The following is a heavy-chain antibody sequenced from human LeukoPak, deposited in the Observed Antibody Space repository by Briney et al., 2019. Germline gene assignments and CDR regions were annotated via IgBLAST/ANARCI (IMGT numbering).Heavy chain of an antibody. CDR1: GFTFSSYG. V-gene: IGHV3-23*01. CDR2: ISDSGGGT. D-gene: IGHD1-1*01. Sequence: PGGSLRLSCAASGFTFSSYGMRWVRQAPGKGLEWVSTISDSGGGTYYADSVKGRFTISRDNSKNTLYLQMNSLTAEDTAVYYCAKVLERALDYWGQGTLVTVSS. CDR3: AKVLERALDY. J-gene: IGHJ4*02.